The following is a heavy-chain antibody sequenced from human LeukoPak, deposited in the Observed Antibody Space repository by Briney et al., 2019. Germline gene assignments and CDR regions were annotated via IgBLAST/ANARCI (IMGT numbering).Heavy chain of an antibody. Sequence: GASVKVSCKASGYTFTSYDINWVRQATGQGLEWMGWMNPNSGNTGYAQKFQGRVTMTRNTSISTAYMELSSLRSEDTAVYYCARGDCSSTSCWFDPWGQGTLVTVSS. CDR2: MNPNSGNT. CDR1: GYTFTSYD. CDR3: ARGDCSSTSCWFDP. D-gene: IGHD2-2*01. J-gene: IGHJ5*02. V-gene: IGHV1-8*01.